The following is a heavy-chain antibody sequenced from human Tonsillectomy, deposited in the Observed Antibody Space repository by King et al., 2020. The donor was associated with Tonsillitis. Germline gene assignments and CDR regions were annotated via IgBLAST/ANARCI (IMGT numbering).Heavy chain of an antibody. J-gene: IGHJ3*02. Sequence: VQLVQSGAEVKKPGASVKVSCKASGYTFTGYYMHWVRQAPGQGLERMGSINPKSGGTNYAQKFQGRVTVTSDTSITTAYMELSSLRSDDTAVYYCAGGGGITGTYDAFDIWGQGTLVTVSS. D-gene: IGHD1-20*01. CDR3: AGGGGITGTYDAFDI. CDR2: INPKSGGT. V-gene: IGHV1-2*02. CDR1: GYTFTGYY.